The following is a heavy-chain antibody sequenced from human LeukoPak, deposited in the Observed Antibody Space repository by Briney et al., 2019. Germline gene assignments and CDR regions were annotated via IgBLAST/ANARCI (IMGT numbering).Heavy chain of an antibody. CDR1: GFTFSSYA. V-gene: IGHV3-23*01. CDR3: ARGRRVMVRGVISPIYYYYMDV. D-gene: IGHD3-10*01. J-gene: IGHJ6*03. CDR2: ISGSGDST. Sequence: GGSLRLSCAASGFTFSSYAMSWVRQAPGKGLEWVSAISGSGDSTYYADSVKGRFTISRDNSKKTLYLQLNSLRSEDTAVYYCARGRRVMVRGVISPIYYYYMDVWGKGTTVTVSS.